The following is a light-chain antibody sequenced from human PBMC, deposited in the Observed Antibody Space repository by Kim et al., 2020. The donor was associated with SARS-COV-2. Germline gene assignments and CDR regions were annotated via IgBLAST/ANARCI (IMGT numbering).Light chain of an antibody. CDR1: QSVSSY. Sequence: SPGERATLSCRAMQSVSSYLAWYQQKPGQATRLLIYDASNRATGIPARFSGSGSGTDFTLTISSLEPEDFAVYYCQQRSNWPPWTFGQGTKVDIK. J-gene: IGKJ1*01. CDR2: DAS. CDR3: QQRSNWPPWT. V-gene: IGKV3-11*01.